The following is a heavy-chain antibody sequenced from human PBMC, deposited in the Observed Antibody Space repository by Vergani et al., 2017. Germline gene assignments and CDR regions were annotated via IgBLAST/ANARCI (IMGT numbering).Heavy chain of an antibody. CDR1: FDSIRNLY. Sequence: VQLQESGPGLVKSSETLSLTCSVSFDSIRNLYCNWIRQPPGKGLMWVSRINSDGDSTSYADSVKGRFTISRDNANNSLFLQLNSLRADDTAVYYCAREPTNHESGGYFDEWGQGTLVTVSS. CDR3: AREPTNHESGGYFDE. CDR2: INSDGDST. V-gene: IGHV3-74*01. D-gene: IGHD3-22*01. J-gene: IGHJ4*02.